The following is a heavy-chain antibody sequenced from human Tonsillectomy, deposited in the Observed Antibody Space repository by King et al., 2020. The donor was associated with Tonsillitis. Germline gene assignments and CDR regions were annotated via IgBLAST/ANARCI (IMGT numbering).Heavy chain of an antibody. CDR2: ISYDGSTK. Sequence: VQLVESGGGVVQPGRSLRLSCAASGFTFSSYPMHWVRQAPGKGLEWVAVISYDGSTKYYADSVKGQFTISRDNSKNTLFLQMNSLRGEDTAGYYCVRDRLALSSSEADGMDVWGQGTTVTVSS. D-gene: IGHD6-6*01. V-gene: IGHV3-30*04. J-gene: IGHJ6*02. CDR3: VRDRLALSSSEADGMDV. CDR1: GFTFSSYP.